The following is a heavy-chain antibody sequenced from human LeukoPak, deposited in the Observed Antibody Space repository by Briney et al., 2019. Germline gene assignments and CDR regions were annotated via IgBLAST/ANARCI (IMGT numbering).Heavy chain of an antibody. CDR2: IIPILGIA. V-gene: IGHV1-69*04. CDR1: GGTFSSYA. Sequence: GSSVKVSCKASGGTFSSYAISWVRQAPGQGLEWMGRIIPILGIANYAQKFQGRVTMTEDTSTDTAYMELSSLRSEDTAVYYCATTRGDYSNYPDYYYYGMDVWGQGTTVTVSS. J-gene: IGHJ6*02. CDR3: ATTRGDYSNYPDYYYYGMDV. D-gene: IGHD4-11*01.